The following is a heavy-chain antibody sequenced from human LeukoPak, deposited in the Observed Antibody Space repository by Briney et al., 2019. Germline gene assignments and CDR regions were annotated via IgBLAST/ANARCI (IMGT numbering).Heavy chain of an antibody. CDR2: IYNSGIS. J-gene: IGHJ6*02. V-gene: IGHV4-59*01. CDR3: ARDGVAAADPYYYYGMDV. Sequence: SETLSLTCTVSGGSISNYYCSWIRQPPGKGLEWIGYIYNSGISNYNPSLKSRVTISMDTSKNQFSLNLNSVTAADTAVYYCARDGVAAADPYYYYGMDVWGQGTTVTVSS. CDR1: GGSISNYY. D-gene: IGHD6-13*01.